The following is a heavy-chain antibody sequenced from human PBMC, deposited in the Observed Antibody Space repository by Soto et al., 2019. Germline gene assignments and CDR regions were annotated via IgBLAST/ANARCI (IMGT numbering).Heavy chain of an antibody. V-gene: IGHV1-18*01. Sequence: QVQLVQSGAEVKKPGASVKVSCKASGYTFTSYGISWVRQAPGQGLEWMGWISAYNGNTNYAQKLQGRVTMTTDTSTSTAYRELRSLRSDDTAVYYCARVDLSGSYHRNYYGMDVWGQGTTVTVSS. CDR3: ARVDLSGSYHRNYYGMDV. J-gene: IGHJ6*02. D-gene: IGHD1-26*01. CDR2: ISAYNGNT. CDR1: GYTFTSYG.